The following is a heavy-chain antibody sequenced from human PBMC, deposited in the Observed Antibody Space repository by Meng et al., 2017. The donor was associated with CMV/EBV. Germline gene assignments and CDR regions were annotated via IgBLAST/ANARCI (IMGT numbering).Heavy chain of an antibody. Sequence: ASVKVSCKASGYTFTGYYTHWVRQAPGQGLEWMGWINPNSGGTNYAQKFQGRVTMTRDTSISTAYMELSRLRSDDTAVYYCASFGYYGSGSYHSYWGQGTLVTVSS. CDR2: INPNSGGT. CDR1: GYTFTGYY. D-gene: IGHD3-10*01. CDR3: ASFGYYGSGSYHSY. J-gene: IGHJ4*02. V-gene: IGHV1-2*02.